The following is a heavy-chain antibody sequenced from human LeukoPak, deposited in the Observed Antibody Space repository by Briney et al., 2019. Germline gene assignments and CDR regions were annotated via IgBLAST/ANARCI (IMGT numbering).Heavy chain of an antibody. D-gene: IGHD2-2*02. CDR3: ARVPGPYTTSRFDY. CDR2: IDPDSGGT. J-gene: IGHJ4*02. Sequence: ASVKVSCKTSGYTFTRYYLHWVRQAPGQGLEWMGRIDPDSGGTHYAQKFQVRVTVTRDTSITTVYMELSGLTSDDTAVYYCARVPGPYTTSRFDYWGQGTLVTVSS. CDR1: GYTFTRYY. V-gene: IGHV1-2*02.